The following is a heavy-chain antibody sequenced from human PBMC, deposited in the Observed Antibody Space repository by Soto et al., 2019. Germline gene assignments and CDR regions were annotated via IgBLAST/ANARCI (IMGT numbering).Heavy chain of an antibody. CDR1: GGSFSGFY. Sequence: QVPLQQWGAGLLKPSETLSLKCAVYGGSFSGFYWTWIRQSPGRGLEWIAEINHSGSTKYNPSLKSRVTISVDASKNQFSLNLRSVTAADTAIYYCARGDISGWDFDSWGQGTLVTVSS. J-gene: IGHJ4*02. V-gene: IGHV4-34*01. CDR3: ARGDISGWDFDS. CDR2: INHSGST. D-gene: IGHD6-19*01.